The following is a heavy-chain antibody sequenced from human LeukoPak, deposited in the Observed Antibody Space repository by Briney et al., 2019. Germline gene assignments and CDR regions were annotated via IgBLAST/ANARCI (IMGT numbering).Heavy chain of an antibody. CDR3: ATIEQQLAV. D-gene: IGHD6-13*01. J-gene: IGHJ4*02. CDR1: GGSISSHY. Sequence: SETLSLTCTVSGGSISSHYWSWIRQPPGKGLEWIGYIYYSGSTYYNPSLKSRVTISVDRSKNQFSLKLSSVTAADTAVYYCATIEQQLAVWGQGTLVTVSS. V-gene: IGHV4-59*11. CDR2: IYYSGST.